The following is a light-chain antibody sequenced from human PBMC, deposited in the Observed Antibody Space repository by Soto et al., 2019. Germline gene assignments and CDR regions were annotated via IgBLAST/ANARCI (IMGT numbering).Light chain of an antibody. CDR2: DAS. Sequence: DIQMTQSPSTLSASVGDRVTITCRASQSISSWLAWYQQKPGRAPKFLIYDASSLESGVPSRFSGSGSGTEFTLTISSLQSDDFATYYCQQYSTYPITFGQGTRLEIK. V-gene: IGKV1-5*01. CDR1: QSISSW. J-gene: IGKJ5*01. CDR3: QQYSTYPIT.